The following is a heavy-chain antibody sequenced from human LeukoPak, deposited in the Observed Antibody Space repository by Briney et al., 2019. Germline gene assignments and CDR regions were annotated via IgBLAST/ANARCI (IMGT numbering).Heavy chain of an antibody. CDR2: IYYSGSA. V-gene: IGHV4-39*01. D-gene: IGHD5-18*01. CDR3: ARHPERYSYFDY. Sequence: SETLSLTCTDSGGSISSSIYYWGWIRQPPGKGLEWIGSIYYSGSAYYNPSLKSRVTMSVDTSKNQFSLRLSSVTAADTAVYSCARHPERYSYFDYWGQGTLVTVSS. J-gene: IGHJ4*02. CDR1: GGSISSSIYY.